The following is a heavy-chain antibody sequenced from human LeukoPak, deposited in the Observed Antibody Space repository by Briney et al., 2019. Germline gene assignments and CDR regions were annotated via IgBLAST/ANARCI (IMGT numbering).Heavy chain of an antibody. CDR1: GGSISSGGYY. V-gene: IGHV4-31*03. Sequence: PSETLSLTCTVSGGSISSGGYYWSWIRQHPGKGLEWIGYIYYSGSTYYNPSLKSRVTISVDTSKNQFSLKLSSVTAADTALYYCAGSYSDNWYCFGYWGQGALVTVSS. D-gene: IGHD1-1*01. CDR3: AGSYSDNWYCFGY. J-gene: IGHJ4*02. CDR2: IYYSGST.